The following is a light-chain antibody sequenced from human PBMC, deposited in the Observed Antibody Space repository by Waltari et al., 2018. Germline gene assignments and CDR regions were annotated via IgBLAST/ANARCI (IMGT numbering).Light chain of an antibody. J-gene: IGKJ1*01. CDR3: QQRSDWPRT. Sequence: EIVLTQSPATLSLSPGERATPSCRASQGVSSYLAWYQQRPGQAPRLLIYSAANRATGIPARFSGSVSGTDFTLTISSLEPEDFAVYYCQQRSDWPRTFGQGTKVEIK. V-gene: IGKV3-11*01. CDR1: QGVSSY. CDR2: SAA.